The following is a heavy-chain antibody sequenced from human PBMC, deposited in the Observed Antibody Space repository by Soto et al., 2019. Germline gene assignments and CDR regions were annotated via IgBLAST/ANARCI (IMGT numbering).Heavy chain of an antibody. CDR2: ISGYDGNT. CDR1: GSTIKDFG. Sequence: RASVKVSCKASGSTIKDFGVSWVRQAPGQGLEWMGWISGYDGNTNFAQKYEGRVTMTIDSSTSTAYMELRNLRSDDTAMYYCAREKWFGQTPFDSWGQGTLVTVSS. J-gene: IGHJ4*02. V-gene: IGHV1-18*01. D-gene: IGHD3-10*01. CDR3: AREKWFGQTPFDS.